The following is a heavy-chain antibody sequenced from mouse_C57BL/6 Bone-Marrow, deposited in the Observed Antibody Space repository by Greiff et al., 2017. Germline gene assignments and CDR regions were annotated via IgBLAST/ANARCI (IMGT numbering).Heavy chain of an antibody. CDR3: ARVSFYYGFTWFAY. Sequence: QVHVKQPGAELVKPGASVKMSCKASGYTFTSYWITWVKQRPGPGLEWIGDIYPGSGSTNYNEKFKSKATLTVDTSSSTAYMQLSSLTSEDSAVYYCARVSFYYGFTWFAYWGQGTLVTVSA. D-gene: IGHD2-2*01. CDR1: GYTFTSYW. V-gene: IGHV1-55*01. J-gene: IGHJ3*01. CDR2: IYPGSGST.